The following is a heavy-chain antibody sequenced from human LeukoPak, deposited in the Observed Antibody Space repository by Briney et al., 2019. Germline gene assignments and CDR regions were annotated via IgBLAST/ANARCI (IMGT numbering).Heavy chain of an antibody. CDR1: GYTFTSYG. CDR3: TRGALYYYDSSGYYH. D-gene: IGHD3-22*01. Sequence: GASVKVSCKASGYTFTSYGISWVRQAPGQGLEWMGWISAYNGNTNYAQKLQGRVTMTTDTSTSTAYMELRSLRSDDTAVYYCTRGALYYYDSSGYYHWGQGTLVTVSS. CDR2: ISAYNGNT. V-gene: IGHV1-18*01. J-gene: IGHJ5*02.